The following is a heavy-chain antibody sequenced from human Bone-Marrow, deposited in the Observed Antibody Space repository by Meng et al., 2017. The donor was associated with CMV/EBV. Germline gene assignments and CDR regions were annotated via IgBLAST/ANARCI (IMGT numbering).Heavy chain of an antibody. D-gene: IGHD1-26*01. V-gene: IGHV4-34*01. CDR1: STRFSGY. CDR3: APRFRSWSGSYSP. J-gene: IGHJ5*02. CDR2: ITHSGST. Sequence: PWGDGLLNPPETLSITCGVYSTRFSGYWSWLRQPPGKVLEWIEEITHSGSTNYPVSIKSGVTTANATNKHQFSLQLTSVAATDTVVYYCAPRFRSWSGSYSPWGQGTLVTVSS.